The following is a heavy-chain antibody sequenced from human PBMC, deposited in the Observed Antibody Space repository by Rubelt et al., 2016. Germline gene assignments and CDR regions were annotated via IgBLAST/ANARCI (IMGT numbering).Heavy chain of an antibody. CDR3: AIRPMAPDYYYGMDV. CDR2: IYHSGST. J-gene: IGHJ6*02. Sequence: QLQLQESGPGLVKPSETLSLTCTVSGGSISSSNWWSWVRQPPGKGLEWIGEIYHSGSTNYNPSLKSRVTISVDKSKNQFSLKLSSVTAADTAVYYCAIRPMAPDYYYGMDVWGQGTTVTVSS. D-gene: IGHD2-8*01. CDR1: GGSISSSNW. V-gene: IGHV4-4*02.